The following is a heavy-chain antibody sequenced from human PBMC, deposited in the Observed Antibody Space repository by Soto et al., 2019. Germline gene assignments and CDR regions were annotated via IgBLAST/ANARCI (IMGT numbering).Heavy chain of an antibody. V-gene: IGHV3-23*01. D-gene: IGHD3-22*01. J-gene: IGHJ4*02. Sequence: GGSLGLSCAAPQFTLGRDAISYVRLGPGKKMEWVSAISGSGGSTYYADSVKGRFTISRDNSKNTLYLQMNSLRAEDTAVYYCAKDRYYYDSSGYDTPEYYIDYCAQGTPVSVSS. CDR2: ISGSGGST. CDR3: AKDRYYYDSSGYDTPEYYIDY. CDR1: QFTLGRDA.